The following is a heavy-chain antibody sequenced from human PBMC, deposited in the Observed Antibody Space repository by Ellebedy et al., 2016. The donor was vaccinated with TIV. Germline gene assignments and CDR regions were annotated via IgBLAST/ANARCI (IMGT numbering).Heavy chain of an antibody. J-gene: IGHJ1*01. V-gene: IGHV3-11*01. CDR1: GFIFSDYY. D-gene: IGHD3-22*01. CDR3: APRDSSGNDYFQH. CDR2: ISSRGSNT. Sequence: GESLKISFAASGFIFSDYYMAWIRQAPGKGLEWISYISSRGSNTYYADSVKGRFIIARYNAKNSLYLQMNSLRAEDTAVYYCAPRDSSGNDYFQHWGQGTLVTVSS.